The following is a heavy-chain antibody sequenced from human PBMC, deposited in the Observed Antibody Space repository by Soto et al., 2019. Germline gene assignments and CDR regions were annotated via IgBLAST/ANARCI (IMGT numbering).Heavy chain of an antibody. V-gene: IGHV3-21*01. CDR1: GFTFSSYV. J-gene: IGHJ5*02. Sequence: EVQLVESGGGLVKPGGSLRLSCAASGFTFSSYVMNWVRQAPGKGLEWVSSISSSSSYIYYADSVKGRFTISRDNAKNSLYLQMNSLRAEDTVVYYCARVLDYDYVWGTYPLNWFDPWGQGTLVTVSS. D-gene: IGHD3-16*02. CDR2: ISSSSSYI. CDR3: ARVLDYDYVWGTYPLNWFDP.